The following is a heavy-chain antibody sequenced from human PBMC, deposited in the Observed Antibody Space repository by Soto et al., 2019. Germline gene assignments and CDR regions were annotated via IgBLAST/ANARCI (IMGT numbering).Heavy chain of an antibody. CDR3: ARSNFDYFGVGYFDY. CDR1: GFTVSSNY. Sequence: GGSLRLSCAASGFTVSSNYMSWVRQAPGKGLEWVSVIYTGDGTYYADSVKGRFTISRDNSKNTLYLQMNSLRAEDTAVYYCARSNFDYFGVGYFDYWGQGTLVTAPQ. V-gene: IGHV3-66*01. J-gene: IGHJ4*02. D-gene: IGHD3-9*01. CDR2: IYTGDGT.